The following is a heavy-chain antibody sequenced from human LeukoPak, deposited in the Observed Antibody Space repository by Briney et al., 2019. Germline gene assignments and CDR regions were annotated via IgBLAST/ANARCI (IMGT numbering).Heavy chain of an antibody. J-gene: IGHJ4*02. V-gene: IGHV3-21*01. D-gene: IGHD1-26*01. CDR1: GFTFSSYS. CDR3: ARLIVGAAKNDY. Sequence: GGSLRLSCAASGFTFSSYSMNWVRQAPGKGLEWVSSISSSSSYIYYADSVKGRFTISRDNAKNSLYLQMNSLGAEDTAVYYCARLIVGAAKNDYWGQGTLVTVSS. CDR2: ISSSSSYI.